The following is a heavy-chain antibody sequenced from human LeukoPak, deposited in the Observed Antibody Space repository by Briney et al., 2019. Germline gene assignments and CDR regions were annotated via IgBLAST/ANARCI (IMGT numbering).Heavy chain of an antibody. CDR1: GFTFSTYE. Sequence: TGGSLRLSCAASGFTFSTYEMHWVRQLPGKELVWVSHINHDGNNANYADSVKGRFTISRDNAKNTLYLQMNSLRVEDTAVYYCYCEGLWGQGTLVTVSS. D-gene: IGHD2-21*01. V-gene: IGHV3-74*01. CDR2: INHDGNNA. J-gene: IGHJ4*02. CDR3: YCEGL.